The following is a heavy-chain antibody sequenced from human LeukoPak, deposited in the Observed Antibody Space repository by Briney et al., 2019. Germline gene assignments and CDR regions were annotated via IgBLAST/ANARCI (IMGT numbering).Heavy chain of an antibody. CDR1: GFTFSNYA. CDR2: ISYDGSNK. J-gene: IGHJ4*02. Sequence: GGSLRLSCAASGFTFSNYAMHWVRQAPGKGLEWVAVISYDGSNKYYANSVKGRFTISRDNSKNTLYVQMNSLRAEDTAVYSCARAYSSSWYFGYWGQGTLVTVSS. CDR3: ARAYSSSWYFGY. D-gene: IGHD6-13*01. V-gene: IGHV3-30-3*01.